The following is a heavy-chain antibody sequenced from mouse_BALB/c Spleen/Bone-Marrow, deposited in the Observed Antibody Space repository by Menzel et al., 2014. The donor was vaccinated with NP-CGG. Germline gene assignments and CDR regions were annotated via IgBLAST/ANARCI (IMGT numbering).Heavy chain of an antibody. CDR1: SYTFTDYW. CDR2: IDTSDTYT. CDR3: TRGWDGYYFDY. D-gene: IGHD4-1*01. V-gene: IGHV1-69*01. Sequence: QVQLQQSGAELVMPGASVKMSCKASSYTFTDYWMHWVKQRPGQGLEWIGAIDTSDTYTNYNQKFKGKATLTVDESSSTAYMQLSSLTSEDSAVYFCTRGWDGYYFDYWGQGTTLTVSS. J-gene: IGHJ2*01.